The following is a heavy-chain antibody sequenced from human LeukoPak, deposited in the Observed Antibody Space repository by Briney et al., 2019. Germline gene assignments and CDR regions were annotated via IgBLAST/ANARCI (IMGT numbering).Heavy chain of an antibody. Sequence: GGSLRLSCAASGFTFSTYGMHWVRQAPGKGLEWVAFIRYDGSNKYYADSVKGRFTISRDNSKNTLYLQMNSLRAEDTAVYYCAKWGTMVRGVSNWFDPWGQGTLVTVSS. J-gene: IGHJ5*02. D-gene: IGHD3-10*01. CDR2: IRYDGSNK. V-gene: IGHV3-30*02. CDR1: GFTFSTYG. CDR3: AKWGTMVRGVSNWFDP.